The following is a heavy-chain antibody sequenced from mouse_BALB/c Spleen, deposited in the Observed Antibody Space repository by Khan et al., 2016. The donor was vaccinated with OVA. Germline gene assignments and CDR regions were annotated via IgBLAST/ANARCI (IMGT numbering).Heavy chain of an antibody. Sequence: QVQLQQSGPVLVKPGASVKMSCKASGYTFTDYIINWVRQRTGQGLEWIGQMYPGSGSTYYNEKFKGKATLTADNSSNTAYMQLRSMTSEDSAVDFCATSGYGSVAYGGQGTTLTVSS. CDR2: MYPGSGST. J-gene: IGHJ2*01. CDR3: ATSGYGSVAY. CDR1: GYTFTDYI. D-gene: IGHD1-1*01. V-gene: IGHV1-77*01.